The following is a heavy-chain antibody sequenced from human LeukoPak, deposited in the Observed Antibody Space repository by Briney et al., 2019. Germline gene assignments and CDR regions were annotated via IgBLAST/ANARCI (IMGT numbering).Heavy chain of an antibody. CDR3: ARVRYSSSWYYGMDV. Sequence: ASVKVSCKASGYTFTSYHMHWVRQAPGQRLEWMGMINPSGGSTTYAQKFQGRVTMTRDTSTSTVYMELSSLRSDDTAVYYCARVRYSSSWYYGMDVWGQGTTVTVSS. V-gene: IGHV1-46*01. J-gene: IGHJ6*02. CDR2: INPSGGST. CDR1: GYTFTSYH. D-gene: IGHD6-13*01.